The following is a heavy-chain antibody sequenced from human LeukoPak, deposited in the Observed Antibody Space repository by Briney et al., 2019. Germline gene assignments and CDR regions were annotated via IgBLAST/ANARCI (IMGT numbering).Heavy chain of an antibody. D-gene: IGHD4/OR15-4a*01. CDR2: ISDSGSKT. Sequence: GGSLRLSCAASGFTFSSYAMTWVRQAPGKGLEWVSSISDSGSKTYYVDSVKGRFTISRDNSKNTLYLQMSSLRVEDTAVYYCAKYGGPMAPGLSFDYWGQGTLVTVSS. CDR1: GFTFSSYA. CDR3: AKYGGPMAPGLSFDY. J-gene: IGHJ4*02. V-gene: IGHV3-23*01.